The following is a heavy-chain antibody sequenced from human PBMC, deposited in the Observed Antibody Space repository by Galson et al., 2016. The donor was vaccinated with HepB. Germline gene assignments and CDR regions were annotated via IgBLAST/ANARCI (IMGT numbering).Heavy chain of an antibody. J-gene: IGHJ3*01. CDR3: AHPTFSILPNPFHV. CDR2: IYWNDDK. D-gene: IGHD3-3*02. Sequence: PALVQPTQTLTLTCAFSGFSLTSNSMYVGWIRQPPGTALEWLALIYWNDDKRYTPSLKSRLTNTKETSKNQVFLTMTNMNPVDTGTYFCAHPTFSILPNPFHVWGQGTMVTVSS. CDR1: GFSLTSNSMY. V-gene: IGHV2-5*01.